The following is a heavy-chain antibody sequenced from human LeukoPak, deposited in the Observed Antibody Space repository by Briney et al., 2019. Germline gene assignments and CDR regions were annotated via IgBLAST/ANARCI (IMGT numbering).Heavy chain of an antibody. J-gene: IGHJ4*02. CDR3: ATRGDFFDS. V-gene: IGHV1-18*01. CDR2: VSADTGNT. D-gene: IGHD4-17*01. Sequence: ASVKVSCKASDSTFFAYIITWVRQAPGQGPEWMGWVSADTGNTDYAQKFQGRVTLTTDRSTKTAYMGLKSLTIDDSAIYYCATRGDFFDSWGQGTLVTVSS. CDR1: DSTFFAYI.